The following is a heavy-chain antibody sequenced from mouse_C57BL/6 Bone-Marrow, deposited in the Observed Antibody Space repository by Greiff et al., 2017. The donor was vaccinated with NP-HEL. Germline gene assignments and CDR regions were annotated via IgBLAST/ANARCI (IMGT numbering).Heavy chain of an antibody. CDR3: LPLSTMITAWFAY. CDR2: IDPENGDT. CDR1: GFNIKDDY. Sequence: EVQLQQSGAELVRPGASVKLSCTASGFNIKDDYMHWVKQRPEQGLEWIGWIDPENGDTEYASKFQGKATITADTSSNTAYLQLSSLTSEDTAVYYCLPLSTMITAWFAYWGQGTLVTVSA. D-gene: IGHD2-4*01. J-gene: IGHJ3*01. V-gene: IGHV14-4*01.